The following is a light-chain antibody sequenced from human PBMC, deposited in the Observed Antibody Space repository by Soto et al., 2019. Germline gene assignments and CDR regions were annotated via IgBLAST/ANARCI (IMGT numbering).Light chain of an antibody. CDR3: CSYAGTYTFYV. J-gene: IGLJ1*01. Sequence: QRALTNPAYGNGSPRQSLTIPCQGTSSDVGSYHLVSWYQQHPGKAPKLMIYDVTKRPSGVPDRFSGSRSGNTASLTISGLQAEDDADYYCCSYAGTYTFYVFGTGTKVTVL. CDR1: SSDVGSYHL. CDR2: DVT. V-gene: IGLV2-11*01.